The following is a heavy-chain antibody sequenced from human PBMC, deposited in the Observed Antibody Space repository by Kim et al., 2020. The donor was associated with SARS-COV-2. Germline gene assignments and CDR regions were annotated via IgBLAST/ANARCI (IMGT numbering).Heavy chain of an antibody. CDR3: AKATDSYPYYYDSSGYYPYFDY. V-gene: IGHV3-23*01. CDR2: ISGSGGST. D-gene: IGHD3-22*01. Sequence: GGSLRLSCAASGFTFSSYAMSWVRQAPGKGLEWVSAISGSGGSTYYADSVKGRFTISRDNSKNTLYLQMNSLRAEDTAVYYCAKATDSYPYYYDSSGYYPYFDYWGQGTLVTVSS. J-gene: IGHJ4*02. CDR1: GFTFSSYA.